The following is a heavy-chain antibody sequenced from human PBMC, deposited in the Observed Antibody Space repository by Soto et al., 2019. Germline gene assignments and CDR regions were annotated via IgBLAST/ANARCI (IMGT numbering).Heavy chain of an antibody. Sequence: SETLSLTCTVSGGSISSYYWSWIRQPPGKGLEWIGYIYYSGSTNYNPSLKSRVTISVDTSKDQFSLKLSSVTAADTAVYYCAREVGGSGSYNNGVHYYYYGMDVWGQGTTVTVSS. J-gene: IGHJ6*02. V-gene: IGHV4-59*12. D-gene: IGHD3-10*01. CDR1: GGSISSYY. CDR3: AREVGGSGSYNNGVHYYYYGMDV. CDR2: IYYSGST.